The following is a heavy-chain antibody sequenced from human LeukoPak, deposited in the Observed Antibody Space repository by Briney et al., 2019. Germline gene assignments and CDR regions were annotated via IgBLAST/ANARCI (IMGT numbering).Heavy chain of an antibody. Sequence: WASVRVSCKASGYTFTSYYMHWVRQAPGQGLEWMGWINPNSGGTNYAQKFQGWVTKTRDTSISTAYMELSRLRSDDTAVYYCARGRGSGWYGGSYFDYWGQGTLVTVSS. CDR2: INPNSGGT. J-gene: IGHJ4*02. CDR3: ARGRGSGWYGGSYFDY. CDR1: GYTFTSYY. D-gene: IGHD6-19*01. V-gene: IGHV1-2*04.